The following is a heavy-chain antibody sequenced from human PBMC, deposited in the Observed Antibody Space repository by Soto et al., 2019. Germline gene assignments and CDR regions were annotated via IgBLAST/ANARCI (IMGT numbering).Heavy chain of an antibody. J-gene: IGHJ4*02. CDR1: GHTLTEFS. D-gene: IGHD1-1*01. CDR3: AAGGTRWLHSPFDY. Sequence: HVHLVQSGAEVKKPGASVKVSCKVSGHTLTEFSMHWVRQAPGKGLEWMGGFDPEDGEIVYAQNFQGRVTMTEDTSTASAYMELSSLKSEDTAVYYCAAGGTRWLHSPFDYWGQGTLVTVSS. CDR2: FDPEDGEI. V-gene: IGHV1-24*01.